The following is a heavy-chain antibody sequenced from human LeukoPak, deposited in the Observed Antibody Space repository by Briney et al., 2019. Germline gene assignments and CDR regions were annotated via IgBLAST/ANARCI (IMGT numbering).Heavy chain of an antibody. Sequence: SETLSLTCTVSGGSISSYYWSWIRQPPGKGLEWIGYIYYSGSTNYNPSLKSRVTISVDTSKNQFSLKLSSVTAADTAVYYCARDRGSSGWYSHPREFVYWGQGTLVTVSS. CDR2: IYYSGST. J-gene: IGHJ4*02. V-gene: IGHV4-59*01. CDR3: ARDRGSSGWYSHPREFVY. D-gene: IGHD6-19*01. CDR1: GGSISSYY.